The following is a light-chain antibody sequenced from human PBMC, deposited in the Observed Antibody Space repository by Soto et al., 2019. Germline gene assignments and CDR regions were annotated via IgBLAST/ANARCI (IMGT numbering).Light chain of an antibody. CDR3: QQYNSYRMYT. V-gene: IGKV1-5*01. Sequence: DIPMTQSPSTLSASVGDRVTITCRASQSISSWLAWYQQKPGKAPKLLIYDASSLESGVPSRFSGSGSGTEFTLTISSLQPDDFATYYCQQYNSYRMYTFCQGTKLEIK. J-gene: IGKJ2*01. CDR2: DAS. CDR1: QSISSW.